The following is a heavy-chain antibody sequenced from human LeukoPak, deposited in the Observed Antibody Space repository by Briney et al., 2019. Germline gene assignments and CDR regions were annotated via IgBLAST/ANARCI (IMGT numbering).Heavy chain of an antibody. CDR3: AKGVYSGTYYSDY. J-gene: IGHJ4*02. CDR2: ISGSSSFI. Sequence: GGSLRLSCAASGFTFTNYGMTWVRQAPEKGLEWVSSISGSSSFIYYADSVKGRFTISRDNSKNTLYLQMNSLRAEDTAIYYCAKGVYSGTYYSDYWGQGTLVTVSS. D-gene: IGHD1-26*01. V-gene: IGHV3-23*01. CDR1: GFTFTNYG.